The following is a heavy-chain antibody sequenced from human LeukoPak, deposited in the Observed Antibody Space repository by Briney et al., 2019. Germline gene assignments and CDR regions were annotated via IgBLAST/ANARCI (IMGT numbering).Heavy chain of an antibody. D-gene: IGHD2-15*01. J-gene: IGHJ4*02. CDR3: ARPYCSGGSCHDYFDY. V-gene: IGHV1-2*06. Sequence: ASVKVSCKASRYTFTGYYMHWVRHAPGQGLEGMGRINPYTGGTNYEQKFEGRVNMTRDTSISTAYMELRRLRSDDTALYYCARPYCSGGSCHDYFDYWGQGTLVTVS. CDR1: RYTFTGYY. CDR2: INPYTGGT.